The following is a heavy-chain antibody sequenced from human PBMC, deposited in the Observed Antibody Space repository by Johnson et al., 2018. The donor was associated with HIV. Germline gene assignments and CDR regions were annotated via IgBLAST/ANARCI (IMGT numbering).Heavy chain of an antibody. V-gene: IGHV3-30*02. CDR1: GFTFSSYG. CDR3: ARGEDYGGYFGAFDI. J-gene: IGHJ3*02. D-gene: IGHD4-23*01. CDR2: IRYDGSKK. Sequence: QVQLVESGGGVVQPGRSLRLSCAASGFTFSSYGMHWVRQAPGKGLEWVAFIRYDGSKKYYADSVRGRFTISRDNSKNTLYLQMNSRRDEDPAVYYCARGEDYGGYFGAFDIWGQGTMVTVSS.